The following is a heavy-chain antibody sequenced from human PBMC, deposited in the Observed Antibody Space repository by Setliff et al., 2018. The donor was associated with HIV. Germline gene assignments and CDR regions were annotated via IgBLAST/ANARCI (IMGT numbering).Heavy chain of an antibody. Sequence: SGGSISSDNWWTWVRQPPGKGLEWIGEIYHSEYTNYNASLKSRVSMSVDKSKNQFSLKLTSVTAADTAVYYCARGHCSGTNCYGVDYYGMDVWGQGTTVTVSS. CDR1: GGSISSDNW. CDR2: IYHSEYT. D-gene: IGHD2-2*01. V-gene: IGHV4-4*02. CDR3: ARGHCSGTNCYGVDYYGMDV. J-gene: IGHJ6*02.